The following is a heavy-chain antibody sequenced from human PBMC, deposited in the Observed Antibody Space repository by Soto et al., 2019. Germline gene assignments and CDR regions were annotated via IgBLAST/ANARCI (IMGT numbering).Heavy chain of an antibody. V-gene: IGHV1-18*01. Sequence: VQLVQSGAEVKKPGASLKVSCTASGYTFTSYGITWVRQAPGQGLEWMGWISAYNGNTNYAQKLQGRVTMSTDTSTTTAYMEGRSLRYDDTAVYYCAGVEGTRGHYGMDVWGQGTTVTVSS. CDR2: ISAYNGNT. J-gene: IGHJ6*02. CDR3: AGVEGTRGHYGMDV. CDR1: GYTFTSYG. D-gene: IGHD1-1*01.